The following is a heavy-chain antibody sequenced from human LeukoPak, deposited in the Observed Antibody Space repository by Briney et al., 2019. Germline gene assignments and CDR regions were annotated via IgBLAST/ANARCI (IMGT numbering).Heavy chain of an antibody. CDR1: GYTLTELS. J-gene: IGHJ4*02. D-gene: IGHD4-17*01. V-gene: IGHV1-24*01. CDR3: ATDPTVTTGFDY. Sequence: ASVKVPCKVSGYTLTELSMHWVRQAPGKGLEWMGGFDPEDGETIYAQKFQGRVTMTEDTSTDTAYMELSSLRSEDAAVYYCATDPTVTTGFDYWGQGTLVTVSS. CDR2: FDPEDGET.